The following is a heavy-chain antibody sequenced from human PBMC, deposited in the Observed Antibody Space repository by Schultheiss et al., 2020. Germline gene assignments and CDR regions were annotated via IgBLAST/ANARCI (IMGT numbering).Heavy chain of an antibody. CDR2: MYYSGST. V-gene: IGHV4-31*03. Sequence: SETLSLTCTVSGGSITSGGNYWSWIRQHPGKGLEWIGYMYYSGSTNYNPSLKSRVTISVDTSKNQFSLKLSSVTAADTAVYYCASETWYYYDSSGPPGDYWGQGTLVTVSS. CDR3: ASETWYYYDSSGPPGDY. CDR1: GGSITSGGNY. D-gene: IGHD3-22*01. J-gene: IGHJ4*02.